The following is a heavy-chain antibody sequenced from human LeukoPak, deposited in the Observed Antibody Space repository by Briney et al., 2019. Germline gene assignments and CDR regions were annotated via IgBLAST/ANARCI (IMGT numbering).Heavy chain of an antibody. CDR1: GFTFSSYS. Sequence: GGSLRLSCAASGFTFSSYSMNWVRQAPGKGLEWVSSISSSSSCIYYADSVKGRFTISRDNAKNSLYLQMNSLRAEDTAVYYCARDHPAMVTRFDYWGQGTLVTVSS. CDR2: ISSSSSCI. CDR3: ARDHPAMVTRFDY. D-gene: IGHD5-18*01. V-gene: IGHV3-21*01. J-gene: IGHJ4*02.